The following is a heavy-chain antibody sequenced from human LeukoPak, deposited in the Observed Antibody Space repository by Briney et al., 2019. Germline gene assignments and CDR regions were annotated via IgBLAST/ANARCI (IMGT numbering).Heavy chain of an antibody. V-gene: IGHV5-51*01. D-gene: IGHD5-24*01. J-gene: IGHJ5*02. CDR2: TYPGDSDT. CDR3: SRHQQPVEMATPLGDWFDP. CDR1: GYSFTSYW. Sequence: PGESLKISCKGSGYSFTSYWIGWVRQMPGKGLDGMGITYPGDSDTSYSPSFQGQVTISADKSISTAYVQWSSLKASDTAMYYWSRHQQPVEMATPLGDWFDPWGQGTLVTVSS.